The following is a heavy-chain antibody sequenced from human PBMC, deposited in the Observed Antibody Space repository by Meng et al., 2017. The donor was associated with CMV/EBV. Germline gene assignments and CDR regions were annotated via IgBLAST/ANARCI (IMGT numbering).Heavy chain of an antibody. CDR2: IYWDDDK. V-gene: IGHV2-5*02. D-gene: IGHD3-22*01. CDR3: AHSGYYYDSSGYRIDY. Sequence: QITLKESGPTLVKPTQTLTLTCTFSGFSLSTSGVGVGWIRQPPGKALEWLALIYWDDDKRYSPSLKSRLTITKDTSKNQVVPTMTNMDPVDTATYYCAHSGYYYDSSGYRIDYWGQGTLVTVSS. J-gene: IGHJ4*02. CDR1: GFSLSTSGVG.